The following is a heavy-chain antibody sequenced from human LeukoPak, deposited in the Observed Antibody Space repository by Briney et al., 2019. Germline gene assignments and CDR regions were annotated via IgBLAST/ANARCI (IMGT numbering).Heavy chain of an antibody. D-gene: IGHD3-22*01. Sequence: GGSLRLSCAASGLTFSGYDMHWVRQAPGKGPEWVAVMSYGGQNERYADSVKGRFTISRDNSKNTLYLQMNSLRAEDTAVYYCARVDSSGYYYGGSFDYWGQGTLVTVSS. CDR1: GLTFSGYD. CDR2: MSYGGQNE. J-gene: IGHJ4*02. CDR3: ARVDSSGYYYGGSFDY. V-gene: IGHV3-30*03.